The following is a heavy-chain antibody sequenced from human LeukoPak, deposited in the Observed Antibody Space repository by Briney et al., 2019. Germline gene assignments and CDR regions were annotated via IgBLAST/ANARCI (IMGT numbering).Heavy chain of an antibody. D-gene: IGHD2-2*02. V-gene: IGHV1-8*02. Sequence: ASVKVSCKASGGTFSSYAISWVRQAPGQGLEWMGWMNPNSGNTGYAQKFQGRVTMTRNTSISTAYMELSSLRSEDTAVYYCARGLYVSYAEYFQHWGQGTLVTVSS. CDR1: GGTFSSYA. CDR3: ARGLYVSYAEYFQH. J-gene: IGHJ1*01. CDR2: MNPNSGNT.